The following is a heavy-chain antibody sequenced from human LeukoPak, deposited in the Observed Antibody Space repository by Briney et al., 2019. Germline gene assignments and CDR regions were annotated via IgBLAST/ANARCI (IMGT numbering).Heavy chain of an antibody. CDR2: IGTPLDT. Sequence: PGGSLRLSCAASGFTFSSFDMHWVRQAPGKGLEWASGIGTPLDTDYPDSLKGRFTISRENAKNSVFLQMNNVRAGDTAVYYCVRGRNNNYYDDSGYSPYWGQGTLVTVSS. CDR3: VRGRNNNYYDDSGYSPY. J-gene: IGHJ4*02. CDR1: GFTFSSFD. D-gene: IGHD3-22*01. V-gene: IGHV3-13*01.